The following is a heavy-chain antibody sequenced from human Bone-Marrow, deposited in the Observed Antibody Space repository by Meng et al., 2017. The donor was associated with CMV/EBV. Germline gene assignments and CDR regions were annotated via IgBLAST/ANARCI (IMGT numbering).Heavy chain of an antibody. CDR2: ISGSGGST. D-gene: IGHD6-25*01. J-gene: IGHJ4*02. Sequence: GESLKISCAASGFTFSSYSMNWVRQAPGKGLEWVSAISGSGGSTYYAAPVKGRFTISRDDSKNTLYLQMNSLKTEDTAVYYCTPGGTSVYWGQGTLVTVSS. CDR3: TPGGTSVY. V-gene: IGHV3-23*01. CDR1: GFTFSSYS.